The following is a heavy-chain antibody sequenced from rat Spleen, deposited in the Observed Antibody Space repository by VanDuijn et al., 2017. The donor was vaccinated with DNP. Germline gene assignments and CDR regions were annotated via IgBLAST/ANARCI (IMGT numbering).Heavy chain of an antibody. CDR1: GLSITNNFK. CDR2: VTNAGST. J-gene: IGHJ2*01. Sequence: EVLLQESGPGLVKPSQSLSLTCSVTGLSITNNFKWTWIRKFPGNKLEWMGYVTNAGSTDYNPSLKRRIPITTVTSNNKFFLQMNSENTEDTSTYYCAIQLGVFDYWGQGVMFTVSS. CDR3: AIQLGVFDY. D-gene: IGHD5-1*01. V-gene: IGHV3-3*01.